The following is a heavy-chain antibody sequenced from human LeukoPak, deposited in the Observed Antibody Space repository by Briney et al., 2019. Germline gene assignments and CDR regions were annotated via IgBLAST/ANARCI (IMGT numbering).Heavy chain of an antibody. D-gene: IGHD6-25*01. CDR3: ARDTAAHDAFDI. Sequence: TGGSLRLSCAASGFIFKDYWISWVRQAPGKGLEWVASINEDGSEKYYVDSVKGRFTISRDNAKNSLYLPMNSLGAEDTAVYYCARDTAAHDAFDIWGQGTMVTVSS. V-gene: IGHV3-7*01. CDR1: GFIFKDYW. CDR2: INEDGSEK. J-gene: IGHJ3*02.